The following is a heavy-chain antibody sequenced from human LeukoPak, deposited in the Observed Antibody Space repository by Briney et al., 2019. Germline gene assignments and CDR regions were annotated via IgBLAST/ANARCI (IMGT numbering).Heavy chain of an antibody. V-gene: IGHV4-34*01. D-gene: IGHD3-16*01. CDR3: AREAPTGFGY. Sequence: SETLSLTCAVYGGSFSGFYWSWIRQPPGKGLEWIGEINQSGFTKYNPSLKSRVTISVDTSKNRFSLKLTSVTAADTAVYYCAREAPTGFGYWGQGTLVTVSS. CDR1: GGSFSGFY. J-gene: IGHJ4*02. CDR2: INQSGFT.